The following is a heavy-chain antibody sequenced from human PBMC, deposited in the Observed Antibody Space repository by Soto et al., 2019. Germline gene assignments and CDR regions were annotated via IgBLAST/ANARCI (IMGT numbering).Heavy chain of an antibody. D-gene: IGHD6-6*01. CDR2: IIPIFGTA. J-gene: IGHJ4*02. Sequence: SVKVSCKASGVTFSSYAISWVRQAPGQGLEWMGGIIPIFGTANYAQKFQGRVTITADESTSTAYMELSSLRSEDTAVYYCATSSAGYSSSSGQYYFDYWGQGTLVTVSS. CDR1: GVTFSSYA. V-gene: IGHV1-69*13. CDR3: ATSSAGYSSSSGQYYFDY.